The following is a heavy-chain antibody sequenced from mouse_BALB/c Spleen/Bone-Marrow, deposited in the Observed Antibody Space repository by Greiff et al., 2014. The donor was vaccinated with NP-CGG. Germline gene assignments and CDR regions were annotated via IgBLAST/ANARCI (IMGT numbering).Heavy chain of an antibody. V-gene: IGHV14-3*02. J-gene: IGHJ2*01. Sequence: EVQLQQSGAALVKPGASVKLSCTASGFNIKDTYMHWVKQRPEQGLEWIGRIDPANGNTKYDPKFQGKATITAATSSNTAYLHLSSLTSEDTAGYYCAKYYYGSHFDYWRQGTTLTVSS. D-gene: IGHD1-1*01. CDR2: IDPANGNT. CDR1: GFNIKDTY. CDR3: AKYYYGSHFDY.